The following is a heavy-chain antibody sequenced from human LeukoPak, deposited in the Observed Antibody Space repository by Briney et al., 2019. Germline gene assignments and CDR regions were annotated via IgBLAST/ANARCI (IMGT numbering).Heavy chain of an antibody. D-gene: IGHD3-10*01. J-gene: IGHJ3*02. V-gene: IGHV3-48*02. CDR2: ISSSSSTI. CDR1: GFTFSTYS. Sequence: GGSLRLSCAASGFTFSTYSMNWVRQAPGKGLEWVSFISSSSSTIYYADSVRGRFTISRDNAQNSLYLQMNSLRDEDTAVYYCARDNFYGSGSYSSDAFDIWGQGTMVTVSS. CDR3: ARDNFYGSGSYSSDAFDI.